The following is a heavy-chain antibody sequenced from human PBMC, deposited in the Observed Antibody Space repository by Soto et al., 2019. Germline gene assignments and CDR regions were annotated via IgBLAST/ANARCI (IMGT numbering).Heavy chain of an antibody. CDR2: ISGYNGNT. D-gene: IGHD3-3*01. CDR1: GYTFSNYG. Sequence: QVQLVQSGPEVKKPGASVKVSCKASGYTFSNYGISWVRQAPGQGLEWMGWISGYNGNTKYAQKLQGRVTMTTDTSTSTAYVELRSLRSDDTAVYYCARGSRLFGVVIFQHYDMDVWGQGTTVTVSS. CDR3: ARGSRLFGVVIFQHYDMDV. V-gene: IGHV1-18*01. J-gene: IGHJ6*02.